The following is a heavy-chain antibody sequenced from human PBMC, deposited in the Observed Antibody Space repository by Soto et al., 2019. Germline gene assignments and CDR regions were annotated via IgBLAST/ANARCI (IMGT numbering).Heavy chain of an antibody. J-gene: IGHJ4*02. V-gene: IGHV4-30-2*01. CDR2: IYHSGST. CDR1: GGSISSGGYS. Sequence: PSETLSLTCAVSGGSISSGGYSWSWIRQPPGKGLEWIGYIYHSGSTNYNPSLKSRVTISVDTSKNQFSLKLSSVTAADTAVYYCATRGYWGQGTLVTVSS. CDR3: ATRGY.